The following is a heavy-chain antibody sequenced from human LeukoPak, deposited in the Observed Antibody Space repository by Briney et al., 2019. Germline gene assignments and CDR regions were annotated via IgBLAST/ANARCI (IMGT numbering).Heavy chain of an antibody. D-gene: IGHD3-10*01. CDR3: TLRDGSGTLGFGVY. CDR2: ISAYNGNT. Sequence: ASVKVSCKASGYTFTSYAMHWVRQAPGQRLEWMGWISAYNGNTNYAQKLQGRVTMTTDTSTSTAYMELRSLRSDDTAVYYCTLRDGSGTLGFGVYWGQGTLVTVSS. CDR1: GYTFTSYA. V-gene: IGHV1-18*01. J-gene: IGHJ4*02.